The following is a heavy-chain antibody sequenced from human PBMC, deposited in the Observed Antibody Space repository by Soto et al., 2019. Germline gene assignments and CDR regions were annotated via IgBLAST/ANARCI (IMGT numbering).Heavy chain of an antibody. V-gene: IGHV3-7*03. D-gene: IGHD3-16*01. CDR1: GFTFDGYL. CDR3: VKGGYYSDF. Sequence: GSLRLSCAASGFTFDGYLMSWARQAPGKGLEWVANINLDGTEKNYVDSVKGRFTISRDNADNSLFLQMNSLGVEDTAVYYCVKGGYYSDFWGQGTRVTVSS. J-gene: IGHJ4*02. CDR2: INLDGTEK.